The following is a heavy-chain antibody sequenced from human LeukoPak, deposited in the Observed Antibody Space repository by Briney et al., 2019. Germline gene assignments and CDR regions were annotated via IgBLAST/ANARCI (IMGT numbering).Heavy chain of an antibody. Sequence: GASVKVSCKASGYTFPTYYMHWVRQAPGQGLEWMGIINPSGGSATYAQKFQGRVTMTRDASTNTVHMELSSLRSEDTAVYYCVRDAYDSGQYFFDYWGQGTLVTVSS. CDR1: GYTFPTYY. J-gene: IGHJ4*02. CDR3: VRDAYDSGQYFFDY. CDR2: INPSGGSA. D-gene: IGHD4-11*01. V-gene: IGHV1-46*01.